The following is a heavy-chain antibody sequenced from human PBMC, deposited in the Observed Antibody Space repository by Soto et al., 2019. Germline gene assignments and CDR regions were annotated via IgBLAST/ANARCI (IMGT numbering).Heavy chain of an antibody. J-gene: IGHJ6*02. V-gene: IGHV1-69*01. Sequence: QVQLVQSGAEVKKPGSSVKVSCKASGGTFSSYAISWVRQAPGQGLEWMGGIIPISDTTNYAQKFQGRVTITADESTITAYMALSSLRSEDTAVYYWARSQGSSTSLEIYYYYYYGMDVWGQGTTVTVSS. CDR1: GGTFSSYA. D-gene: IGHD2-2*01. CDR3: ARSQGSSTSLEIYYYYYYGMDV. CDR2: IIPISDTT.